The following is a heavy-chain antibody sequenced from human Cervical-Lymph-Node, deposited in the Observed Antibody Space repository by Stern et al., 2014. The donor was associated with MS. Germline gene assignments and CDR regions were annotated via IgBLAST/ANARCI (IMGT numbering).Heavy chain of an antibody. V-gene: IGHV3-23*04. CDR3: ARDDYYDSSGRLVY. CDR2: ISGRGGKT. Sequence: EVQLVESGGHLVQPGRSLTLSCAASGFTFSNYALSWVRQAPGKGLEWVSAISGRGGKTYYAGSVTGRFTISRDNSMQKPYVPMNRLRVEDTAIYYCARDDYYDSSGRLVYWGQGTPVIVSS. CDR1: GFTFSNYA. D-gene: IGHD3-22*01. J-gene: IGHJ4*02.